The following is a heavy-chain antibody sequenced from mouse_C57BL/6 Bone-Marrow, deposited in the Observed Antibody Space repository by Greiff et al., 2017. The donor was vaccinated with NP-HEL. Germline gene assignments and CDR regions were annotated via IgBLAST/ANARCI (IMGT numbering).Heavy chain of an antibody. CDR2: IYPSDSYI. CDR3: ARRGYFDF. Sequence: QVQLQQPGAALVKPGASVKLSCKASGYTFTSYSMQWVKQRPGQGLEWIGEIYPSDSYINYNQKFKGKATLTVDTSSSTAYIRVSSRASEDYAVYYCARRGYFDFWGQGTTITVAS. V-gene: IGHV1-50*01. J-gene: IGHJ2*01. CDR1: GYTFTSYS.